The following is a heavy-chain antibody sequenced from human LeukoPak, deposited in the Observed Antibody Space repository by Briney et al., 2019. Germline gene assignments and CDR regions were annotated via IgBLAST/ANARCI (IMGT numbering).Heavy chain of an antibody. CDR3: AREKTLIWGATTDAFDI. J-gene: IGHJ3*02. D-gene: IGHD1-26*01. V-gene: IGHV1-2*02. CDR2: INPNSGGT. Sequence: ASVKVSCKAAGYIFTSYYTHWVRQAPGQGLEWMGWINPNSGGTNYAQKFQGRVTMTRDTSISTAYMELSRLRSDDTAVYYCAREKTLIWGATTDAFDIWGQGTMVTVSS. CDR1: GYIFTSYY.